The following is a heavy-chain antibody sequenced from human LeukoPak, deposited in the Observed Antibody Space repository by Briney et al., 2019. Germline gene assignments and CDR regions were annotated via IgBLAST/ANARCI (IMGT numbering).Heavy chain of an antibody. V-gene: IGHV4-59*01. D-gene: IGHD3-3*01. J-gene: IGHJ4*02. CDR1: GDSISSNY. CDR2: IYYSGST. CDR3: ARGGYYDFWSGYYIPSAFDY. Sequence: PSETLSLTCTVSGDSISSNYWSWIRQPPGKGLEWIGYIYYSGSTNYNPSLKSRVTISVDTSKSQFSLKLSSVTAADTAVYYCARGGYYDFWSGYYIPSAFDYWGQGTLVTVSS.